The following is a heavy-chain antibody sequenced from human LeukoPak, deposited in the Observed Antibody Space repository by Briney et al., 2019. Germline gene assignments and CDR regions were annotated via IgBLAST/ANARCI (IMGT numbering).Heavy chain of an antibody. CDR3: AKDQGYCSGGSCFFDY. Sequence: GGSLRLSCAASGFTFSSYGMHWVRQAPGKGLEWVAFIRYDGSNKYYADSVKGRFTISRDNSKNTLYLQMNSLRAEDTAVYYCAKDQGYCSGGSCFFDYWGQGTLVTVSS. J-gene: IGHJ4*02. CDR2: IRYDGSNK. CDR1: GFTFSSYG. V-gene: IGHV3-30*02. D-gene: IGHD2-15*01.